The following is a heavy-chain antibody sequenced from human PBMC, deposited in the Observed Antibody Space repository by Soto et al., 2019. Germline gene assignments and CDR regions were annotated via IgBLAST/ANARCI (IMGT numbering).Heavy chain of an antibody. CDR2: IYYSGST. Sequence: SETLSLTCTVSGGSISSYYWSWIRRPPGKGLEWIAYIYYSGSTKYNPSLKSRVTISLDTSKNQFSLKLNSVTAADTAVYYCAREGSTGGFDYWGQGNMVTVS. V-gene: IGHV4-59*01. CDR1: GGSISSYY. CDR3: AREGSTGGFDY. D-gene: IGHD2-8*02. J-gene: IGHJ4*02.